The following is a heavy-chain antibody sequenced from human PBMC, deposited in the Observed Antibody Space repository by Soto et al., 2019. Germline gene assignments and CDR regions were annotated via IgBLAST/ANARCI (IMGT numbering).Heavy chain of an antibody. D-gene: IGHD2-8*01. CDR3: ARDLPNQGFDF. V-gene: IGHV1-69*01. CDR1: GGTFTSYA. CDR2: IIPTFDAP. Sequence: QVQLVQSGAEVKKPGSSVKVSCKASGGTFTSYAISWVRQAPGQGLEWMGGIIPTFDAPNYAQRFQGRLTIPADEFTTTAYMELSSLTSEDTAVSYCARDLPNQGFDFWGQGTLVTVSS. J-gene: IGHJ4*02.